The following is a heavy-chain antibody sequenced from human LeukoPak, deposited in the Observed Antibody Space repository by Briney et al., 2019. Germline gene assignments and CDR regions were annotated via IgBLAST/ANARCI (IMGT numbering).Heavy chain of an antibody. CDR3: VITAGWTTATDH. CDR2: ISKSGDTI. V-gene: IGHV3-11*04. Sequence: GGSLRLSCAASGITFSDYYMSWIRQAPGKGLEWLSYISKSGDTIYYANSVRGRFTTSRDNARNSLYLQTNSLTVADTATYYCVITAGWTTATDHWGQGALVTVSS. D-gene: IGHD1-14*01. CDR1: GITFSDYY. J-gene: IGHJ5*02.